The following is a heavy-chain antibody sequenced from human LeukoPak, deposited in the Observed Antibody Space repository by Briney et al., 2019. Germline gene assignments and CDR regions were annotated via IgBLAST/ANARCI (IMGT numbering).Heavy chain of an antibody. D-gene: IGHD6-19*01. Sequence: PSETLSLTCTVSGASISSYYWNWIRQTPSNGLEWIASIYNGGNINYNPSLKSRVTISMDTSKSHFSLSLSSVTAADTAVYFCARASHIAVTGFDCWGQGLLVTVSP. CDR1: GASISSYY. V-gene: IGHV4-59*01. CDR2: IYNGGNI. CDR3: ARASHIAVTGFDC. J-gene: IGHJ4*02.